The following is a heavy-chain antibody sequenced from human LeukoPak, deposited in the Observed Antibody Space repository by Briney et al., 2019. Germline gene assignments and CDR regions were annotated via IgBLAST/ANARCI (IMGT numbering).Heavy chain of an antibody. CDR3: ARDKPRGSYYGSIFDS. CDR2: IRDDGGET. D-gene: IGHD1-26*01. J-gene: IGHJ4*02. CDR1: GFTFSSYW. V-gene: IGHV3-7*01. Sequence: PEGSLRLSCEASGFTFSSYWMSWVRQAPGKGLEWVANIRDDGGETYYVDSVKGRFTISRDNAKSSLFLQMNSLRAEDAAVYYCARDKPRGSYYGSIFDSWGQGTLVTVSS.